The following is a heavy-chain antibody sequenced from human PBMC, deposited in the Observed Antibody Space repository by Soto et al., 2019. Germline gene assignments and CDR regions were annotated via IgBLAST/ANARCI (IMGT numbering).Heavy chain of an antibody. CDR2: IYHSGST. CDR3: ARDKAEGDYYYYYGMDV. D-gene: IGHD2-21*02. J-gene: IGHJ6*02. CDR1: GGSISSSNW. Sequence: LSLTCAVSGGSISSSNWWSWVRQPPGKGLEWIGEIYHSGSTNYNPSLKSRVTISVDKSKNQFPLKLSSVTAADTAVYYCARDKAEGDYYYYYGMDVWGQGTTVTVSS. V-gene: IGHV4-4*02.